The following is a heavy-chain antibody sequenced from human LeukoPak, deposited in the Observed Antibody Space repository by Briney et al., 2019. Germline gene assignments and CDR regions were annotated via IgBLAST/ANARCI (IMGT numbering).Heavy chain of an antibody. D-gene: IGHD6-13*01. CDR2: IYHSGNT. J-gene: IGHJ4*02. CDR3: ATSRIAAAAAFDY. V-gene: IGHV4-38-2*02. CDR1: GYSIGSGYY. Sequence: SETLSLTCTVTGYSIGSGYYWAWIRPPPGKGLEWIGNIYHSGNTYYNPSLKSRVTISVDTSKNQFSLKLSSVTAADTAVYYCATSRIAAAAAFDYWGQGTLVTVSS.